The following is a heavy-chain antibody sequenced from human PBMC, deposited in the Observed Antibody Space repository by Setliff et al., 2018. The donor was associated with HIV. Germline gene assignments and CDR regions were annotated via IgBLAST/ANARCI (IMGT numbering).Heavy chain of an antibody. CDR1: GDSISSGNYY. Sequence: PSETLSLTCTFSGDSISSGNYYWSWIRQPAGKGLEWIGRTYSTGSTNYNPSLKSRVTISPDTSKNLFSLTLTTATAADAAVYYCTRDTVYLLSGYRPHWYFDLWGRGTLVTVSS. J-gene: IGHJ2*01. D-gene: IGHD3-9*01. V-gene: IGHV4-61*02. CDR2: TYSTGST. CDR3: TRDTVYLLSGYRPHWYFDL.